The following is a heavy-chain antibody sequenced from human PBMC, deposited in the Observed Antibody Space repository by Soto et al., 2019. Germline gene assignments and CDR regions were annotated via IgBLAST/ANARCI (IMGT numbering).Heavy chain of an antibody. Sequence: QVQLVQSGAEVKKPGASVKVSCKASGYTFTSYGISWVRQAPGQGLEWMGWISAYNGNTNYAQKLQGRVTMTTDTSTSTAYMELRSLRSDDTAVYYCARVSITMIKPWGLYGMDVWGQGTTVTVSS. CDR3: ARVSITMIKPWGLYGMDV. J-gene: IGHJ6*02. CDR2: ISAYNGNT. V-gene: IGHV1-18*01. D-gene: IGHD3-22*01. CDR1: GYTFTSYG.